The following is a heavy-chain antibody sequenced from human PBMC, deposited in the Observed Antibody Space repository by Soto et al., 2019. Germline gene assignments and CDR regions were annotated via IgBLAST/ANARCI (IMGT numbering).Heavy chain of an antibody. V-gene: IGHV3-33*01. D-gene: IGHD3-3*01. CDR1: GFTFSSYG. CDR3: ARDPHTIFGVVTTYYYYYGMDV. J-gene: IGHJ6*02. CDR2: IWYDGSNK. Sequence: AGGSLRLSCAASGFTFSSYGMHWVRQAPGKGLEWVAVIWYDGSNKYYADSVKGRFTISRDNSKNTLYLQMNSLRAEDTAVYYCARDPHTIFGVVTTYYYYYGMDVWGQGTTVTVSS.